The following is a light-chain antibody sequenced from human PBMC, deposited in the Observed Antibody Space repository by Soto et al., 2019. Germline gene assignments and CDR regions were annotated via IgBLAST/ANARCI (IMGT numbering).Light chain of an antibody. CDR1: QSISSY. Sequence: DIQMTQSPSSLSASVGDRVTITCRASQSISSYLNWYQQKPGKAPKLLIYAASSLQSGVPSRFSGSGSGTDFTLTISSLQPEDVAAYYCQQSFSTPTFGQGTRLEI. J-gene: IGKJ5*01. CDR2: AAS. CDR3: QQSFSTPT. V-gene: IGKV1-39*01.